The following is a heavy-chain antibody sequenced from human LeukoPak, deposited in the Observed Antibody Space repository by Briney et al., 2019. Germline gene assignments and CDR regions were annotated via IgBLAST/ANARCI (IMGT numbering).Heavy chain of an antibody. CDR3: ARDLTHYDTEGPNRVWYFDL. CDR2: IIPIFGTA. V-gene: IGHV1-69*05. D-gene: IGHD3-22*01. J-gene: IGHJ2*01. Sequence: ASVKVSCKASGYTFTSYDISWVRQAPGQGLEWMGGIIPIFGTANYAQKFQGRVTITTDESTSTAYMELSSLRSEDTAVYYCARDLTHYDTEGPNRVWYFDLWGRGTLVTVSS. CDR1: GYTFTSYD.